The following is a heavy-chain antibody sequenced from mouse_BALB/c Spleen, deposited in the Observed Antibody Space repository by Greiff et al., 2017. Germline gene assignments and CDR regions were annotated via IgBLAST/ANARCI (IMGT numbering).Heavy chain of an antibody. J-gene: IGHJ2*01. V-gene: IGHV14-1*02. CDR1: GFNIKDYY. CDR3: ARSYDYDVGNY. CDR2: IDPENGNT. Sequence: EVQLQQSGAELVRPGALVKLSCKASGFNIKDYYMHWVKQRPEQGLEWIGWIDPENGNTKYNEKFKGKATLTVDTSSSTAYMQLSSLTSEDTAVYFCARSYDYDVGNYWGQGTTLTVSS. D-gene: IGHD2-4*01.